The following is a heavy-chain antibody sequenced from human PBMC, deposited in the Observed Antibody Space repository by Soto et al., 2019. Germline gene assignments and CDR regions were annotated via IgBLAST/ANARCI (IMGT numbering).Heavy chain of an antibody. J-gene: IGHJ4*02. D-gene: IGHD3-10*01. CDR1: GDSIRSSHW. CDR3: AGLRVPGSTIY. V-gene: IGHV4-4*02. CDR2: VSDSGNT. Sequence: QVQLQESCPGLLEPSWTLSLTCAGSGDSIRSSHWWTWVRQPPGKGLEWIGEVSDSGNTNYRPSLRGRITVSLDNSQNQFSLTLTSVTAAYTAFYYCAGLRVPGSTIYWGQGTLVTVST.